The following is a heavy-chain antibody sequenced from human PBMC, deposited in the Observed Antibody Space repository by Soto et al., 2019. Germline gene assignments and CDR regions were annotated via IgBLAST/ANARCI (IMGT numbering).Heavy chain of an antibody. Sequence: GGSLRLSCVASGFTFSPYAMSWVRQAPGKGLEWVSGISSSGDSTYYADSVKGRFTISRDNSKNMLYLQMSSLRADDTALYYCAKDPNGNYVGAFDMRGHGTMGTVSS. CDR1: GFTFSPYA. J-gene: IGHJ3*02. CDR2: ISSSGDST. V-gene: IGHV3-23*01. D-gene: IGHD1-7*01. CDR3: AKDPNGNYVGAFDM.